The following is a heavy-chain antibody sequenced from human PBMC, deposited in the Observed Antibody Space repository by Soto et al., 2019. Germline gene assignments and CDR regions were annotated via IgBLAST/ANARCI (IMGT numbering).Heavy chain of an antibody. CDR3: ARNTDHRLVRGWLDP. CDR1: GLSFSSSA. V-gene: IGHV3-30-3*01. CDR2: ISHDGSHE. J-gene: IGHJ5*02. D-gene: IGHD3-10*01. Sequence: GGSLRLSCAASGLSFSSSAMHWVRQAPGKGLEWVAMISHDGSHEYYGDSVKGRFSVSRDNSHNILHLQMNSLRIEDTAVYFCARNTDHRLVRGWLDPWGPGTPVPVYS.